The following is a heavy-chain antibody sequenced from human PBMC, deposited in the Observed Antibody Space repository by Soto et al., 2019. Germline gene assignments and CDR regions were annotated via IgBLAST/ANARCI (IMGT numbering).Heavy chain of an antibody. CDR2: ISGSGGST. D-gene: IGHD2-2*01. CDR1: GFTFSSYA. CDR3: AKDTGYCSSTSCYVGHNWFDP. V-gene: IGHV3-23*01. J-gene: IGHJ5*02. Sequence: GGSLRLSCAASGFTFSSYAMSWVRQAPGKGLEWVSAISGSGGSTYYADSVKGRFTISRDNSKNTLYLQMNSLRAEDTAVYYCAKDTGYCSSTSCYVGHNWFDPWGQGTLVTVSS.